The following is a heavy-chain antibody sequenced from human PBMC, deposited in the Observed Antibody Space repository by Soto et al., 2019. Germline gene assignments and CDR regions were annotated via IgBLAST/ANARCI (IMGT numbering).Heavy chain of an antibody. D-gene: IGHD5-12*01. CDR3: ATWHLREHAYDI. Sequence: DVHLVESGGGLIQPGGSLRLSCVASGLTVSGKKYVAWLRQAPGKGPEWGSGVYDLDGTYYADSVRGRFTTAIGNSRTTVWLQIRDLRPEHTALYFCATWHLREHAYDIWGRVTMVTDAS. CDR1: GLTVSGKKY. CDR2: VYDLDGT. J-gene: IGHJ3*02. V-gene: IGHV3-53*01.